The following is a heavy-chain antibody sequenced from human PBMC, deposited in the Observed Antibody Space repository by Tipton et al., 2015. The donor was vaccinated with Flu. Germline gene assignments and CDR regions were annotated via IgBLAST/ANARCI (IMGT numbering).Heavy chain of an antibody. CDR2: IIPIFGTA. CDR1: GGTFSSYA. J-gene: IGHJ6*03. D-gene: IGHD6-19*01. Sequence: QSGAEVKKPGSSVKVSCKASGGTFSSYAISWVRQAPGQGLEWMGGIIPIFGTANYAHKFQGRVTITADESASTAYMELNSLRSEDTAVYYCARPSLQFSSAWYWNYYYMDVWGKGTTVTVSS. CDR3: ARPSLQFSSAWYWNYYYMDV. V-gene: IGHV1-69*01.